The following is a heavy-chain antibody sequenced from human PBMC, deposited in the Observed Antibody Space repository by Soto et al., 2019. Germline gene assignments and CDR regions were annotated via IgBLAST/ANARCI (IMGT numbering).Heavy chain of an antibody. V-gene: IGHV5-10-1*01. CDR1: GYSFTNYW. Sequence: KVSCKTSGYSFTNYWISWVRQVPGKGLEWMGRIDPSDSYINYSPPFQGHVTISVDKSISTAYLQWSSLKASDSAMYYCARSLAAAGPTYYYGMDVWGQGTTVTVSS. D-gene: IGHD6-13*01. J-gene: IGHJ6*02. CDR3: ARSLAAAGPTYYYGMDV. CDR2: IDPSDSYI.